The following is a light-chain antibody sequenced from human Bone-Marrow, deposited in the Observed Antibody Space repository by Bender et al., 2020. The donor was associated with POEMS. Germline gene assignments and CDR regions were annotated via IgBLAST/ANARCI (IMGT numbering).Light chain of an antibody. CDR2: SSH. CDR1: SSNIGAHA. J-gene: IGLJ2*01. Sequence: QSVLTQPPSASGTPGQRVTISCSGGSSNIGAHAVNWYQHLPGTAPKLLIYSSHRRPSEVPDRFSGSKSGTSASLAITGLRSEDEADYYCAAWDDNLSGVVFGGGTKVTVL. V-gene: IGLV1-44*01. CDR3: AAWDDNLSGVV.